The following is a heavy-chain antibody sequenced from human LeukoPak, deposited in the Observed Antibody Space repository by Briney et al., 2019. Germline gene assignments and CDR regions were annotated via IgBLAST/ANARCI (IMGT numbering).Heavy chain of an antibody. CDR2: IYYSGST. CDR3: ARGPSPYYYDSSGYSD. D-gene: IGHD3-22*01. Sequence: SETLSLTCTVSGGSISSYYWSWIRQPPGKGLGWIGYIYYSGSTNYNPSLKSRVTISVDTSKNQFSLKLSSVTAADTAVYYCARGPSPYYYDSSGYSDWGQGTLVTVSS. J-gene: IGHJ4*02. V-gene: IGHV4-59*01. CDR1: GGSISSYY.